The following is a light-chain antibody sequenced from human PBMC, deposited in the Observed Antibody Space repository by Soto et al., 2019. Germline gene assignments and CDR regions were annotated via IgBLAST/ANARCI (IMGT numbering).Light chain of an antibody. CDR2: VAS. J-gene: IGKJ2*01. CDR1: QSISNS. Sequence: DIPMTQSLSSLSASVGDTVTITCRASQSISNSLSRYQQKPGKAPKFLIYVASTLQRGVPSRFSGSGSGTDFTLTISSLQPEDVATYYCQQTFSPPYTFGQGTKLEIK. CDR3: QQTFSPPYT. V-gene: IGKV1-39*01.